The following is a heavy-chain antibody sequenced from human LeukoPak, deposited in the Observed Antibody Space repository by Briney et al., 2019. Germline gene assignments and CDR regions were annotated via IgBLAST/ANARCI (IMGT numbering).Heavy chain of an antibody. CDR3: ARQGIAVAGTGRELWFDP. CDR1: GGSISSYY. D-gene: IGHD6-19*01. J-gene: IGHJ5*02. Sequence: PSETLSLTCTVSGGSISSYYWSWIRQPPGKGLEWIGYIYTSGSTNYNPSLKSRVTVSVDTSKNQFSLKLSSVTAADTAVYYCARQGIAVAGTGRELWFDPWGQGTLVTVSS. CDR2: IYTSGST. V-gene: IGHV4-4*09.